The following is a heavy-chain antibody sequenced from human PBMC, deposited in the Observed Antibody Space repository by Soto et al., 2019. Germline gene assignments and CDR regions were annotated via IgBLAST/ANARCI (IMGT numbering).Heavy chain of an antibody. CDR2: IYPGDSDT. CDR3: ARHDVSELPREYYYYYGMDV. CDR1: GYSFTSYW. J-gene: IGHJ6*02. D-gene: IGHD1-26*01. Sequence: PGESLKISCKGSGYSFTSYWIGWVRQMPGKGLEWMGIIYPGDSDTRYSPSFQGQVTISADKSISTAYLQWSSLKASDTAMYYCARHDVSELPREYYYYYGMDVWGQGTTVTVSS. V-gene: IGHV5-51*01.